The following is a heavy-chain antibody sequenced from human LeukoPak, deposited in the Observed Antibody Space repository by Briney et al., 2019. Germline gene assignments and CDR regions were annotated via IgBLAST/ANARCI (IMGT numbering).Heavy chain of an antibody. Sequence: GGSLRLSCAASGFTFSSYSMNWVRQAPGKGLEWVSSISSSSSYIYYADSVKGRFTISRDNAKNSLYLQMNSLRAEDTAVYYCAKDNAESSVAAANWFDPWGQGTLVTVSS. J-gene: IGHJ5*02. V-gene: IGHV3-21*01. CDR3: AKDNAESSVAAANWFDP. CDR2: ISSSSSYI. D-gene: IGHD6-13*01. CDR1: GFTFSSYS.